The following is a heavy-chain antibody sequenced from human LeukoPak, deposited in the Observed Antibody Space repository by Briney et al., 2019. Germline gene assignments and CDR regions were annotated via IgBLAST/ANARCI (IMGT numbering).Heavy chain of an antibody. V-gene: IGHV3-74*01. CDR1: GFTFSRYW. D-gene: IGHD4-17*01. CDR3: ASSGITVTGSYYYYMDV. CDR2: INSDGTTT. Sequence: GGSLRLSCAASGFTFSRYWMFWVRQAPGKGLVCVSRINSDGTTTNYADSVKGRFTISRENAKNTLSLQLNSLRAEDTAVYYCASSGITVTGSYYYYMDVWGKGTTVTVSS. J-gene: IGHJ6*03.